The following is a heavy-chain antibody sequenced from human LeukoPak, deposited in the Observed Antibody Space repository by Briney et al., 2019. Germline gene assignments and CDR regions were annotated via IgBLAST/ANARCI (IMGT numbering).Heavy chain of an antibody. CDR3: ARGYDY. Sequence: SSETLSLTCTVSGGSIIGSTYCWGWIRQPPGKGLDWIGIINYSGNTYYNPSLRGRVTISVDTSKNQFSLNLNSMTASDTAVYYCARGYDYWGQGTLVTVSS. V-gene: IGHV4-39*01. J-gene: IGHJ4*02. CDR1: GGSIIGSTYC. CDR2: INYSGNT. D-gene: IGHD3-22*01.